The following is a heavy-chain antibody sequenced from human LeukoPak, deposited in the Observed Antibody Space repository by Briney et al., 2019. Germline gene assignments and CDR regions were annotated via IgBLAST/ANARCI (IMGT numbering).Heavy chain of an antibody. V-gene: IGHV4-59*05. D-gene: IGHD6-13*01. J-gene: IGHJ4*02. CDR3: ARHRQGGIYSSSWYGFDY. CDR2: INYSGST. Sequence: GSLRLSCAASGFTFSSYTMNWVRQAPGKGLEWIGGINYSGSTCYNPSLKSRVTISVDTSKNQFSLKLSTVTAADTAVYYCARHRQGGIYSSSWYGFDYWGQGTLVTVSS. CDR1: GFTFSSYT.